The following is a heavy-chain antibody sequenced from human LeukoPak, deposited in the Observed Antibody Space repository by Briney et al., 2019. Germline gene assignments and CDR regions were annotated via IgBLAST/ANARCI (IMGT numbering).Heavy chain of an antibody. D-gene: IGHD6-13*01. CDR3: AKTRPLDSSSWSHGDY. J-gene: IGHJ4*02. CDR1: GFTFSSYA. V-gene: IGHV3-23*01. CDR2: ISGSGDST. Sequence: GGSLRLSCAASGFTFSSYAMSWVRQAPGKRLEWVSAISGSGDSTYYGDSVKGRFTISRDNSKNTLYLQMNSLRAEDTAVYYCAKTRPLDSSSWSHGDYWGQGTLVTVSS.